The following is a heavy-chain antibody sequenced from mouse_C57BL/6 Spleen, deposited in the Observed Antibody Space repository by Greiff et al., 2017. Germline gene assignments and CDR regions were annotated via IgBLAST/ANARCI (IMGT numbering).Heavy chain of an antibody. CDR3: ARGCSRYAMDY. V-gene: IGHV3-6*01. J-gene: IGHJ4*01. D-gene: IGHD1-1*01. CDR1: GYSITSGYY. Sequence: VQLQQSGPGLVKPSQSLSLTCSVTGYSITSGYYRNWIRQLPGNQLEWMGYFSYDGSNNYNPFLKNRISITRDTSKKQLFLKLNSETTEDTATYYSARGCSRYAMDYWGQGTSVTVSA. CDR2: FSYDGSN.